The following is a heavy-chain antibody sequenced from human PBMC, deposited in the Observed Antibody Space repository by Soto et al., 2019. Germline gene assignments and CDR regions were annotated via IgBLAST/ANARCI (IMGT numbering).Heavy chain of an antibody. J-gene: IGHJ4*02. CDR2: IWDDGSKK. CDR3: ARDLGSTNYFFDY. D-gene: IGHD5-12*01. V-gene: IGHV3-33*01. Sequence: RSLRLSCSASGXTLSNYGFHWVRQAPDKGLEWVAVIWDDGSKKYYVDSVKGRFTISRDNSRKTLYMLMDSLRAEDTAVYHCARDLGSTNYFFDYWGLGKLGTVS. CDR1: GXTLSNYG.